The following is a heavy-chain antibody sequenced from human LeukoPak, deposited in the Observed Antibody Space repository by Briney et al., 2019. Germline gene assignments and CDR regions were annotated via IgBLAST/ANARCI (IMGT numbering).Heavy chain of an antibody. D-gene: IGHD2-21*02. Sequence: GGSLRLSCAASGFTFSGYAMSWVRQAPGKGLEWVSTISETDGSTYYAVSVKGRFTISRDNSKNTLYLQMNSLRAEDTAVYYCAKDEVGYCGGDCYRFDFWGQGTLVTVSS. CDR1: GFTFSGYA. V-gene: IGHV3-23*01. CDR3: AKDEVGYCGGDCYRFDF. J-gene: IGHJ4*02. CDR2: ISETDGST.